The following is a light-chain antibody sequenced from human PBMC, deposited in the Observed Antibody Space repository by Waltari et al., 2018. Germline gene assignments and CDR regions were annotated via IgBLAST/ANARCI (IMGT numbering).Light chain of an antibody. Sequence: EIVLTQSPATLSVSPGERATLSCRASQSIKTNLAWYQQRPGQAPRLLIYGPSNRPAGAPARFSGSGSGTDFTLTISSLQSEDFALYYCQQYNNWPPVFTFGPGTKLDIK. CDR3: QQYNNWPPVFT. CDR2: GPS. V-gene: IGKV3D-15*01. CDR1: QSIKTN. J-gene: IGKJ3*01.